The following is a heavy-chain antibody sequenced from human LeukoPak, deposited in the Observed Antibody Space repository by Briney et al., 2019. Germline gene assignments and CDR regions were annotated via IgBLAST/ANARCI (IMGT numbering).Heavy chain of an antibody. Sequence: GSLRLSCAASGFTFTNYWMSWIRPPPGKGLEWIGEINHGGSTNYNPSLKSRVTISVDTSKNQFSLKLSSVTAADTAVYYCARRYTDYYDSGAYSSVYSFDYWGQGTLVTVSS. CDR1: GFTFTNYW. CDR3: ARRYTDYYDSGAYSSVYSFDY. CDR2: INHGGST. V-gene: IGHV4-34*01. D-gene: IGHD3-22*01. J-gene: IGHJ4*02.